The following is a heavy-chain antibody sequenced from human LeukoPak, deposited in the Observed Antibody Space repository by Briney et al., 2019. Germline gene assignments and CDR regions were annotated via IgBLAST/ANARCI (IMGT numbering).Heavy chain of an antibody. V-gene: IGHV4-34*01. D-gene: IGHD5-18*01. CDR2: INHSGST. J-gene: IGHJ4*02. CDR3: ARAKARNVDTAMVAFDY. Sequence: PSETLSLTCAVYGGSLSGYYWSWIRQPPGKGLEWIGEINHSGSTNYNPSLKSRVTISVDTSKNQFSLKLSSVTAADTAVYYCARAKARNVDTAMVAFDYWGQGTLVTVSS. CDR1: GGSLSGYY.